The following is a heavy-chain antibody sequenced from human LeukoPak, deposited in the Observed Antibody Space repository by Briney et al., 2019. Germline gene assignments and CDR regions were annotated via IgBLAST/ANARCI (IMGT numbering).Heavy chain of an antibody. V-gene: IGHV1-18*01. CDR2: ISAYNGNT. Sequence: ASVKVSCKASGYTFTSYGISWVRQAPGQGLEWMGWISAYNGNTNYAQKAQGRVTMTTDTSTSTAYMELRSLRSDDTAVYYCARVFFGMGDRTLDYWGQGTLVTVSS. D-gene: IGHD3-3*01. CDR3: ARVFFGMGDRTLDY. CDR1: GYTFTSYG. J-gene: IGHJ4*02.